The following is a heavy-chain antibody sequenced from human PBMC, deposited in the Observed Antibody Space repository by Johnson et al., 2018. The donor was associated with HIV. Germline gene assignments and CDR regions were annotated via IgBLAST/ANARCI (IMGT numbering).Heavy chain of an antibody. Sequence: QVQLVESGGGVVQPGRSLRLSCAASGFTFSSYAMHWVRQAPGKGLEWVAVISYDGSNKYYGDSVKGRFTISRDNSKNTLYLQMNSLRVEDTAVYYCASRGREIVAAGILGAFDIWGQGTMVTVSS. V-gene: IGHV3-30*04. CDR3: ASRGREIVAAGILGAFDI. J-gene: IGHJ3*02. D-gene: IGHD6-13*01. CDR1: GFTFSSYA. CDR2: ISYDGSNK.